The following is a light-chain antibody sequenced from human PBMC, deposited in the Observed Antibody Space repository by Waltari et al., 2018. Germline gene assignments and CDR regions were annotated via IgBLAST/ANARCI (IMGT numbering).Light chain of an antibody. CDR1: SSDVGGYNF. Sequence: QSALTQPASVSGSPGQSITISCTGTSSDVGGYNFVSWYQHHPGKAPKCLIYDVNNRPAGVSDRFSGSKSGNTASLTISGLQAEDEADYYCSSYTSSTSVVFGGGTQLTVL. V-gene: IGLV2-14*03. CDR3: SSYTSSTSVV. J-gene: IGLJ2*01. CDR2: DVN.